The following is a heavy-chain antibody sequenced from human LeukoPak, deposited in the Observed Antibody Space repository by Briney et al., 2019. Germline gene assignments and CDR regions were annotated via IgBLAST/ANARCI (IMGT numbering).Heavy chain of an antibody. Sequence: GGSLRLSCAPSGFTFSSYWMHWVRQAPGKGLVWVSRINSDGSSTSYADSVKGRFTISRDNAKNTLYLQMNSLRAEDTAVYYCARVGTTGLYFDYWGQGTLVTVSS. D-gene: IGHD1-7*01. CDR1: GFTFSSYW. J-gene: IGHJ4*02. CDR2: INSDGSST. CDR3: ARVGTTGLYFDY. V-gene: IGHV3-74*01.